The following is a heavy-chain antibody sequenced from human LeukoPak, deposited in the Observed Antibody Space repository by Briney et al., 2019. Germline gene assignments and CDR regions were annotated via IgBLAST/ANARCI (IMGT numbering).Heavy chain of an antibody. CDR3: AKDRGYYDSSGYWYYFDY. J-gene: IGHJ4*02. V-gene: IGHV3-30*18. CDR2: IPYDGSNK. D-gene: IGHD3-22*01. Sequence: PGGSLRLSCAASGFTFSSYGMHWVRQAPGKGLEWVAVIPYDGSNKYYADSVKGRFTISRDNSKNTLYLQMNSLRAEDTAVYYCAKDRGYYDSSGYWYYFDYWGQGTLVAVSS. CDR1: GFTFSSYG.